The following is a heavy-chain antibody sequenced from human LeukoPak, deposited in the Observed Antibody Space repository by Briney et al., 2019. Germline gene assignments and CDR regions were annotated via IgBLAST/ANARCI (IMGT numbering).Heavy chain of an antibody. CDR2: IYYSEST. J-gene: IGHJ4*02. V-gene: IGHV4-59*01. CDR1: GDSISNYY. D-gene: IGHD2/OR15-2a*01. CDR3: ARGRCRNSGCRPYFDY. Sequence: SETLSLTCTVTGDSISNYYWSWIRQPPGKGLEWIGYIYYSESTNYNPSLKSRVTISTDTSKSQFSLNLRSVTAEDTGIYYCARGRCRNSGCRPYFDYWGQGTQVTVSS.